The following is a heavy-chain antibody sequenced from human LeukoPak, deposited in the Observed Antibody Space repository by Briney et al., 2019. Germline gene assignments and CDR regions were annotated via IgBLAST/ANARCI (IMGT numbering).Heavy chain of an antibody. V-gene: IGHV1-18*01. CDR3: AKGAYYGD. CDR1: GYTVTSYD. J-gene: IGHJ4*02. CDR2: MNPNSGNT. Sequence: ASVKVSCKASGYTVTSYDINWVRQATGQGLGWMGWMNPNSGNTNYAQKLQGRVTMTTDTSTSTAYMELRSLRSDDTAVYYCAKGAYYGDWGQGTLVTVSS. D-gene: IGHD3-3*01.